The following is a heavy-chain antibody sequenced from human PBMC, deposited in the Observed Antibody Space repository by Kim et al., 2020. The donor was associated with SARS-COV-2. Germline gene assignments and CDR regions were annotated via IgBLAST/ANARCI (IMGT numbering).Heavy chain of an antibody. D-gene: IGHD3-22*01. CDR3: ATLDSSGYYKEYYFDY. V-gene: IGHV1-24*01. CDR1: GYTLTELS. Sequence: ASVKVSCKVSGYTLTELSMHWVRQAPGKGLEWMGGFDSEDGETIYAQKFQGRVTMTEDTATDTAYMDLSSLRPEDTAVYYCATLDSSGYYKEYYFDYWGQGALVAGSS. J-gene: IGHJ4*02. CDR2: FDSEDGET.